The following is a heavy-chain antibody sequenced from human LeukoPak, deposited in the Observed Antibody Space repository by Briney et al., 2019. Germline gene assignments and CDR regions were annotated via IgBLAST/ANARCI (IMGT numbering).Heavy chain of an antibody. CDR3: ARHDGYSGYDPLGYFDY. D-gene: IGHD5-12*01. V-gene: IGHV5-51*01. CDR1: GYSFTSYW. CDR2: IYPGDSDT. J-gene: IGHJ4*02. Sequence: GESLKISCKGSGYSFTSYWIGWVRQMPGKGLEWMGIIYPGDSDTRYSPSFQGQVTISVDKSISTAYLQWSSLKASDTAMYYCARHDGYSGYDPLGYFDYWGQGTLVTVSS.